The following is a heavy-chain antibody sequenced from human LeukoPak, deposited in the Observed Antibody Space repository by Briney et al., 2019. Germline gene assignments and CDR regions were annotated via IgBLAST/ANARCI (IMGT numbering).Heavy chain of an antibody. J-gene: IGHJ6*03. CDR1: GFTFSSYA. CDR2: ISGSGGST. Sequence: GGSLRLSCAASGFTFSSYAMSWVRQAPGKGLEWVSAISGSGGSTYYADSVKGRFTISRDNSKNTLYLQMNSLRAEDTAVYYCAKRQGGTKWYYYMDVWGKGTTVTVSS. V-gene: IGHV3-23*01. D-gene: IGHD1-7*01. CDR3: AKRQGGTKWYYYMDV.